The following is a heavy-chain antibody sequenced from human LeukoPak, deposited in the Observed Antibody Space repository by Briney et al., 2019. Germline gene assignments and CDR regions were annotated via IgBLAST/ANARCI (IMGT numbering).Heavy chain of an antibody. V-gene: IGHV3-48*01. CDR3: AKGNYYDSSSYLYYFDN. CDR1: GFTFSSYS. D-gene: IGHD3-22*01. Sequence: PGGSLRLSCAASGFTFSSYSMNWVRQAPGKGLEWVSYICSSSSIYYADSVKGLFTISSDNSENTLYLQMNSLRGEDTAVYYCAKGNYYDSSSYLYYFDNWGQGTLVTVSS. J-gene: IGHJ4*02. CDR2: ICSSSSI.